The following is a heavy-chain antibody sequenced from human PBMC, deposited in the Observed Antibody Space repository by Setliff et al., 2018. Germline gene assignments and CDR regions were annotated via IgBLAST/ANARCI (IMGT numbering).Heavy chain of an antibody. J-gene: IGHJ5*02. Sequence: SETLSLTCTVSGASISDYYWTWIRQPAGKELEWIGRVSASGSTTYNPSLKSRVTMSVDTSRNQISLNLTSVTAADTATYYCARERTIFGILVISGWFDPWGQGTVVTVS. D-gene: IGHD3-3*01. CDR3: ARERTIFGILVISGWFDP. CDR1: GASISDYY. CDR2: VSASGST. V-gene: IGHV4-4*07.